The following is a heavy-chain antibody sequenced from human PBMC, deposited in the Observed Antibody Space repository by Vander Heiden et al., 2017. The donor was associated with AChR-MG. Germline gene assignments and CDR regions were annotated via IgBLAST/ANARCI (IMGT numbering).Heavy chain of an antibody. V-gene: IGHV3-30*03. D-gene: IGHD6-13*01. CDR2: ISYDGSNK. Sequence: QVQLVESGGGVVQPGRSLRLSLSASGFTFRSYGMHWVRQAPGKGLEWVAVISYDGSNKYYADSVKGRFTISRDNSKNTLYLQMNSLRAEDTAVYYCLAAAGFDIWGQGTMVTVSS. CDR1: GFTFRSYG. J-gene: IGHJ3*02. CDR3: LAAAGFDI.